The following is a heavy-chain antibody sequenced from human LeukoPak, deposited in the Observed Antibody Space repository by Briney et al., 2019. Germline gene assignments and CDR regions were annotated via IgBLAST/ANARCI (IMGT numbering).Heavy chain of an antibody. V-gene: IGHV4-4*02. J-gene: IGHJ6*02. CDR3: ARELQWLSPPLPYYGMDV. CDR1: GGSISSSNW. Sequence: SGTLSLTCAVSGGSISSSNWWSWVRQPPGKGLEWIGEIYHGGSTNYNPSLKSRVTISVDKSKNQFSLKLSSVTAADTAVYYCARELQWLSPPLPYYGMDVWGQGTTVTVSS. D-gene: IGHD6-19*01. CDR2: IYHGGST.